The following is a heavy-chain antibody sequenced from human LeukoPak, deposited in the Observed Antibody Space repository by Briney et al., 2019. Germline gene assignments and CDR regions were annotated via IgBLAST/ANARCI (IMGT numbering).Heavy chain of an antibody. J-gene: IGHJ4*02. V-gene: IGHV3-7*01. D-gene: IGHD6-6*01. CDR2: TPEDEHGT. CDR3: ARLDTRSARPGEPSTY. Sequence: LSGGSLRLSCAASGFSISRYWMSWVRQAPGKGLEWVASTPEDEHGTCYVDSVQVRFTVSRENAQNSLHLQMSSLRVEDTALYFCARLDTRSARPGEPSTYWGQGTLVTVSS. CDR1: GFSISRYW.